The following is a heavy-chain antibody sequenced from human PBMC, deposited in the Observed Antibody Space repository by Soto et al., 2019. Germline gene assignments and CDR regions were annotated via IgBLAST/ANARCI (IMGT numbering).Heavy chain of an antibody. J-gene: IGHJ4*02. CDR2: ISYDGSNK. CDR1: GFTFSSYA. CDR3: ARAYRSESY. Sequence: QVQLVESGGGVVQPGRSLRLSCAASGFTFSSYAMHWVRQAPGKGLEWVAVISYDGSNKYYADSVKGRFTISRDNSKNTLYLQMNSLRAEDTAVYYCARAYRSESYWGQGTLVTVSS. D-gene: IGHD3-10*01. V-gene: IGHV3-30-3*01.